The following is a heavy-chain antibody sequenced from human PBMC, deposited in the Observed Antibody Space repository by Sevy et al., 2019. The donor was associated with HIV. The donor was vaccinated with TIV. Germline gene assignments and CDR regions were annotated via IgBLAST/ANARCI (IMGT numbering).Heavy chain of an antibody. CDR1: GFTFSRYA. CDR2: ISGGGGST. Sequence: GGSLRLSCAASGFTFSRYAMSWVRQAPGKGLEWVSTISGGGGSTYYADSVKGRFSISRDNSKNTPYLQLNSLRAEDTAVYYCAKAPGDDILTGYYALFDHWGQGTLVTVSS. D-gene: IGHD3-9*01. V-gene: IGHV3-23*01. J-gene: IGHJ4*02. CDR3: AKAPGDDILTGYYALFDH.